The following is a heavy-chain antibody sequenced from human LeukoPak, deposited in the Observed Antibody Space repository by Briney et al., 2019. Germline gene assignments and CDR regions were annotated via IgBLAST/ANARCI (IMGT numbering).Heavy chain of an antibody. V-gene: IGHV3-7*01. Sequence: GGSLRLSCAASGFTFSDYWMTWVRQAPGKGLEWVANIKQDGSEKFYVDSVEGRFTIPRDNTKTSLYLQMSSLRAEDTAVYFCARDRIYYDISTGYVPLDYWGLGTLVTVSS. CDR1: GFTFSDYW. D-gene: IGHD3-9*01. CDR3: ARDRIYYDISTGYVPLDY. J-gene: IGHJ4*02. CDR2: IKQDGSEK.